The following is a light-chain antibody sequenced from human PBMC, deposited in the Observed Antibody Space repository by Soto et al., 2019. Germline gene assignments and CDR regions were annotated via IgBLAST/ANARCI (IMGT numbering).Light chain of an antibody. Sequence: QSALTQPASVSGSPGQSITISCTGTSSDVGGYNSVSWYQQYSGKAPKLMIYDVSYRPSGVSNRLSGSRSGTTASLTISGHEDEDEADYYCSSSTRTSPYVFGAETTAT. CDR1: SSDVGGYNS. CDR3: SSSTRTSPYV. CDR2: DVS. J-gene: IGLJ1*01. V-gene: IGLV2-14*01.